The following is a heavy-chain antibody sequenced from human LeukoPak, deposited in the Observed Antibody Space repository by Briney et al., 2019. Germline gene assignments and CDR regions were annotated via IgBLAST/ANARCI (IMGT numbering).Heavy chain of an antibody. Sequence: SETLSLTXTVSGGSISSSSYYWGWIRQPPGKGLEWLGSIYYSGSTYYNPSLKSRVTISVDTSKNQFSLKLSSVTAADTAVYYCARNQVVAAINWFDPWGQGTLVTVSS. CDR1: GGSISSSSYY. CDR3: ARNQVVAAINWFDP. V-gene: IGHV4-39*01. CDR2: IYYSGST. D-gene: IGHD2-15*01. J-gene: IGHJ5*02.